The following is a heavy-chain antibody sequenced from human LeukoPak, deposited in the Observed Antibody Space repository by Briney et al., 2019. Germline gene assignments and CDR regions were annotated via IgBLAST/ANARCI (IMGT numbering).Heavy chain of an antibody. CDR3: ARYSTSSHFFDY. CDR2: IHYSGST. V-gene: IGHV4-61*08. D-gene: IGHD6-6*01. CDR1: GGSISSGGYY. J-gene: IGHJ4*02. Sequence: SETLSLTCTVSGGSISSGGYYWSWIRQHPGKGLEWIGYIHYSGSTNYNPSLKSRVTISVDTSKNQFSLKLSSVTAADTAIYFCARYSTSSHFFDYWGQGTLVTVSS.